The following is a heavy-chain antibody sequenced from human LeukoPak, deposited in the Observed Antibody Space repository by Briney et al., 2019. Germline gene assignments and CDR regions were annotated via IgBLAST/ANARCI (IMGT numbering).Heavy chain of an antibody. V-gene: IGHV4-59*01. CDR3: ARVVGSSSKAYYFDY. J-gene: IGHJ4*02. CDR2: IYYSGST. CDR1: GGSISSYY. Sequence: SETLSLTCTVSGGSISSYYWSWIRQPPGKGLECIGYIYYSGSTNYNPSLKSRVTISVDMSNNQFSLKLSSVTAADTAVYYCARVVGSSSKAYYFDYWGQGTLVTVSP. D-gene: IGHD6-6*01.